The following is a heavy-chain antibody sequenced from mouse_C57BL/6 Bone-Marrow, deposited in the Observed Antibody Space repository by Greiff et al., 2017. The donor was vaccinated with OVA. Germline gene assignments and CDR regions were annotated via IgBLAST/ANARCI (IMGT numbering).Heavy chain of an antibody. CDR2: IDPSDSET. V-gene: IGHV1-52*01. CDR3: AREDPGYYAMDY. CDR1: GYTFTSYW. J-gene: IGHJ4*01. Sequence: QVQLQQPGAELVRPGSSMKLSCKASGYTFTSYWMHWVKQRPIQGLEWIGNIDPSDSETHYNQKFKDKATLTVDKSSSTAYMQLSSLTSEDSAVYYCAREDPGYYAMDYWGQGTSVTVSS.